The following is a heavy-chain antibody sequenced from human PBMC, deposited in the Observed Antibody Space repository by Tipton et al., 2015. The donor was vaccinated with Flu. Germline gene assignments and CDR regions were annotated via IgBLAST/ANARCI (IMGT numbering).Heavy chain of an antibody. CDR3: VKAFAGFIVNAFDI. J-gene: IGHJ3*02. D-gene: IGHD3-16*02. V-gene: IGHV3-23*01. CDR1: GFTFSTYA. CDR2: ISGTGDST. Sequence: AVSGFTFSTYAMSWVRQAPGKGLEWVSCISGTGDSTYYADSVKGRFTISRDNSKNTLYMQMNSLRAEDTAVYYCVKAFAGFIVNAFDIWGQGTMVTVSS.